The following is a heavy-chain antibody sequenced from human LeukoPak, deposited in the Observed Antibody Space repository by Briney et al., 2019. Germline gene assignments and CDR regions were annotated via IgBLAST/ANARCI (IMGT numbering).Heavy chain of an antibody. J-gene: IGHJ4*02. V-gene: IGHV3-23*01. CDR1: GFTFTNHA. Sequence: PGGSLRLSCAASGFTFTNHAMAWVRLAPGKGLEWVSTLSDSGASTYYADSVKGRFTISRDNSRNTMYLQMDSLRADDTGVYFCARTPNREGYSHIDFWGQGALVTVSS. D-gene: IGHD5-24*01. CDR2: LSDSGAST. CDR3: ARTPNREGYSHIDF.